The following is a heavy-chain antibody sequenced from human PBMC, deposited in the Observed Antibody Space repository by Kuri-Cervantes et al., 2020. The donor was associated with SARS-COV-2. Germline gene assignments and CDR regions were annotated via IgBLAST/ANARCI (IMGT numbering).Heavy chain of an antibody. J-gene: IGHJ6*02. CDR2: IDPSDSYT. V-gene: IGHV5-10-1*01. Sequence: KVSCKASGGTFSSYAISWVRQMPGKGLEWMGRIDPSDSYTNYSPSFQGYVTISADKSVSTAYLQWSSLKASDTAMYYCARDMTYYYYGMDVWGQGTTVTVSS. CDR3: ARDMTYYYYGMDV. CDR1: GGTFSSYA.